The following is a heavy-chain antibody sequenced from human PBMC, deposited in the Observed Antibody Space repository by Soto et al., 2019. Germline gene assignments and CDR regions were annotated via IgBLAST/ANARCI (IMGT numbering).Heavy chain of an antibody. CDR3: ARLGRRVVADSQPPTTIDY. Sequence: SETLSLTCAVYGGSFSGYYWSWIRQPPGKGLEWIGEINHSGSTNYNPSLKSRVTISVDTSKNQFSLKLSSVTAADTAVYYCARLGRRVVADSQPPTTIDYWGQGTLVTVSS. V-gene: IGHV4-34*01. J-gene: IGHJ4*02. CDR2: INHSGST. CDR1: GGSFSGYY. D-gene: IGHD2-15*01.